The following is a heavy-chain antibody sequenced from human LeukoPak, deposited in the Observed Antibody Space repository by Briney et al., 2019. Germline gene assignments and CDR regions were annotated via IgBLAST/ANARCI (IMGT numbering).Heavy chain of an antibody. CDR2: INPNSGGT. J-gene: IGHJ4*02. V-gene: IGHV1-2*02. CDR3: ATNGDYYDFWSGHE. Sequence: ASVKVPCKASGYTFTGYYMHWVRQAPGQGLEWMGWINPNSGGTNYAQKFQGRVTMTRDTSISTAYMELSRLRSDDTAVYYCATNGDYYDFWSGHEWGQGTLVTVSS. D-gene: IGHD3-3*01. CDR1: GYTFTGYY.